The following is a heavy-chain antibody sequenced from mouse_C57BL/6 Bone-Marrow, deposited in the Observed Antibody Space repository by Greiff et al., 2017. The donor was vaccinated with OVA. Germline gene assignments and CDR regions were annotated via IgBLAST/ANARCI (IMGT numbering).Heavy chain of an antibody. D-gene: IGHD2-5*01. CDR2: IDPSDSYT. V-gene: IGHV1-50*01. Sequence: QVQLQQPGAELVKPGASVKLSCKASGYTFTSYWMQWVKQRPGQGLEWIGEIDPSDSYTNYNQKFKGKATLTVDTSSSTAYIQLSSLTYEDSAVSYCAGDGTYSNYPYNYALDYWGQGTSVTVSS. J-gene: IGHJ4*01. CDR1: GYTFTSYW. CDR3: AGDGTYSNYPYNYALDY.